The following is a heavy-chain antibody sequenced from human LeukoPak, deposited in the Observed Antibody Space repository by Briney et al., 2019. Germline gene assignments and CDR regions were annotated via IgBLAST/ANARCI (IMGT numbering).Heavy chain of an antibody. V-gene: IGHV3-33*01. J-gene: IGHJ4*02. CDR3: ARDKANYYDSSGYYYPSYFDY. CDR1: GFTFSSYG. CDR2: IWYDGSNK. D-gene: IGHD3-22*01. Sequence: GGSLRRSGAGSGFTFSSYGRHWVRQAPGKEREWVAVIWYDGSNKDYADSVKVRFTISRDNSKNPLYLQMNSMRAEDTDVYYCARDKANYYDSSGYYYPSYFDYWGQGTLVTVSS.